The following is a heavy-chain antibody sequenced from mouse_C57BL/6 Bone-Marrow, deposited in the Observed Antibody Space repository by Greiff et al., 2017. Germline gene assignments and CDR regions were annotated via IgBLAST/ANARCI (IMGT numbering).Heavy chain of an antibody. V-gene: IGHV1-64*01. CDR1: GYTFTSYW. Sequence: VKLQQPGAELVKPGASVKLSCKASGYTFTSYWMHWVKQRPGQGLEWIGMIHPNSGSTNYNEKFKSKATLTVDKSSSTAYMQLSSLTSEDSAVYYCARITTVVADYWGQGTTLTVSS. D-gene: IGHD1-1*01. J-gene: IGHJ2*01. CDR3: ARITTVVADY. CDR2: IHPNSGST.